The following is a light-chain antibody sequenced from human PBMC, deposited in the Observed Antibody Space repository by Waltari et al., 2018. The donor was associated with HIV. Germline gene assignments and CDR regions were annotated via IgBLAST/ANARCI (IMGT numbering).Light chain of an antibody. Sequence: QSVLTQPPSVSGVPGQRVTISCTGSSSNIGAGYDVHWYQQLPGTAPKLLIYGNGNRPSGVPDRVSGSNSGTSASLAITGLQAEDEADYYCQSYDSSLSGPRVFGTGTKVTVL. J-gene: IGLJ1*01. CDR1: SSNIGAGYD. CDR3: QSYDSSLSGPRV. CDR2: GNG. V-gene: IGLV1-40*01.